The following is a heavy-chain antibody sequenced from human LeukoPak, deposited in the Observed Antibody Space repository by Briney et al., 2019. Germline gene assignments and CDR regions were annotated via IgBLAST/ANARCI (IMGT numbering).Heavy chain of an antibody. V-gene: IGHV1-69*13. J-gene: IGHJ4*02. CDR2: IIPIFGTA. D-gene: IGHD5-18*01. CDR1: GGTFSSYA. CDR3: ARGNADTAMPGVFDY. Sequence: SVKVSCKASGGTFSSYAISWVRQAPGQGLEWMGGIIPIFGTANYAQKFQGRVTITADESTSTAYMELSSLRSEDTAVYYCARGNADTAMPGVFDYWGQGTLVTVSS.